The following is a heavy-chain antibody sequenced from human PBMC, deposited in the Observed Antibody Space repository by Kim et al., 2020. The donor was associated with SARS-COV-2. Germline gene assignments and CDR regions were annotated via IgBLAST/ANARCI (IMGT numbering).Heavy chain of an antibody. CDR3: AKELGPYYFDS. CDR2: KK. J-gene: IGHJ4*02. D-gene: IGHD7-27*01. V-gene: IGHV3-30*02. Sequence: KKSYGESVKGRFSISRDNSKNTLYLQMNNLRPEDTAVYYCAKELGPYYFDSWGQGTLVTVSS.